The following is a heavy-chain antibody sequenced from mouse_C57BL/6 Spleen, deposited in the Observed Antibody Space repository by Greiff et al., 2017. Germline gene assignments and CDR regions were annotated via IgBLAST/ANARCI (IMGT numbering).Heavy chain of an antibody. CDR3: AVWLRDAMDY. J-gene: IGHJ4*01. Sequence: VQLQQSGAELAKPGASVKLSCKASGYTFTSYWMHWVKQRPGQGLEWIGYINPSSGYTKYNQKFKDKATLTADNSSSTAYMQLSSLTYEDSAVYYCAVWLRDAMDYWGQGTSVTVSS. CDR2: INPSSGYT. CDR1: GYTFTSYW. D-gene: IGHD2-2*01. V-gene: IGHV1-7*01.